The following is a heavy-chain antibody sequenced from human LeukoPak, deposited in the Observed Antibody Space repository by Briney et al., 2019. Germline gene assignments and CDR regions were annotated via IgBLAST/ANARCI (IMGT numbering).Heavy chain of an antibody. V-gene: IGHV1-69*04. J-gene: IGHJ3*02. CDR2: IIPILGIA. CDR1: GYTFTSYD. Sequence: SVKVSCKASGYTFTSYDINWVRQATGQGLEWMGRIIPILGIANYAQKFQGRVTITADKSTSTAYMELSSLRSEDTAVYYCARKGIYYDSSGYPDDAFDIWGQGTMVTVSS. CDR3: ARKGIYYDSSGYPDDAFDI. D-gene: IGHD3-22*01.